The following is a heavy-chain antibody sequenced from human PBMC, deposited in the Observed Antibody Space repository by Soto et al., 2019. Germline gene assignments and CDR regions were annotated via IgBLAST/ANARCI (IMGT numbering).Heavy chain of an antibody. Sequence: ASVKVSCKASGYTFTGYYMHWVRQAPGQGLEWMGWINPNSGGTNYAQKFQGWVTMTRDTSISTAYMELSRLRSDDTAVYYCARDQNYDSSGYYPRYYYYYGMDVWGQGTTVPSP. CDR2: INPNSGGT. J-gene: IGHJ6*02. V-gene: IGHV1-2*04. CDR3: ARDQNYDSSGYYPRYYYYYGMDV. CDR1: GYTFTGYY. D-gene: IGHD3-22*01.